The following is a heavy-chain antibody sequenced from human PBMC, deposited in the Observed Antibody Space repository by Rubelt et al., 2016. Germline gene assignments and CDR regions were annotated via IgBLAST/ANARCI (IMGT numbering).Heavy chain of an antibody. J-gene: IGHJ4*02. V-gene: IGHV3-48*02. CDR3: ARVLQSPYSNYDY. D-gene: IGHD4-11*01. CDR1: GFTFSSYS. CDR2: ISSSSSTI. Sequence: EVQLVESGGGLVQPGRSLRLSCAASGFTFSSYSMNWVRQAPGKGLEWVSYISSSSSTIYYADSVKGRFTISRDNAKNSLYLQMNSLRDEDTAVYYCARVLQSPYSNYDYWGQGTLVTVSS.